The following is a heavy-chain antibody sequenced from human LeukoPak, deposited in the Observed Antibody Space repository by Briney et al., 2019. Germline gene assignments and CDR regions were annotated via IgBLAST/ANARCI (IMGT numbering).Heavy chain of an antibody. Sequence: PSQTLSLTRTVSGGSISSGGYYWSWVRQHPGKGLEWIGYIYYSGSTYYNPSLKSRVTISVDTSKNQFSLKLSSVTAADTAVYYCARVGVVVVPAAIPGGSAFDIWGQGTMVTVSS. J-gene: IGHJ3*02. CDR2: IYYSGST. CDR1: GGSISSGGYY. V-gene: IGHV4-31*03. CDR3: ARVGVVVVPAAIPGGSAFDI. D-gene: IGHD2-2*01.